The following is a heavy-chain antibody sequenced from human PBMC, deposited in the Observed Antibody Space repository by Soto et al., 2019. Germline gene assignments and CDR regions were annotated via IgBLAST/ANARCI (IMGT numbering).Heavy chain of an antibody. CDR1: GYTFSSHG. V-gene: IGHV1-18*01. J-gene: IGHJ5*02. Sequence: QVQLVQSGAEVRKPGASVKVSCKASGYTFSSHGIIWVRQAPGQGLEWMGWISGYNGNAKYAQKFLGRVTMTSDTSTTTAYLELRSLRSDDTAVYYCAIHHGPTISENWFDPWGQGTLVTVSS. D-gene: IGHD3-9*01. CDR2: ISGYNGNA. CDR3: AIHHGPTISENWFDP.